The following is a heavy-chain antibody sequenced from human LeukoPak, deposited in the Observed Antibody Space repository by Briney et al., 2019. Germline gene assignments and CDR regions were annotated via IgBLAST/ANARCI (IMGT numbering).Heavy chain of an antibody. Sequence: GGSLRLSCAASGFTFSSYAMSWGRQAPGKGLEWVSAISGSGGSTYYADSVKGRFTISRDNSKNALYLQMNSLRAEDTAVYYCARDQSSGYYYEYYYGMDVWGQGTTVTVSS. J-gene: IGHJ6*02. CDR1: GFTFSSYA. V-gene: IGHV3-23*01. CDR3: ARDQSSGYYYEYYYGMDV. D-gene: IGHD3-22*01. CDR2: ISGSGGST.